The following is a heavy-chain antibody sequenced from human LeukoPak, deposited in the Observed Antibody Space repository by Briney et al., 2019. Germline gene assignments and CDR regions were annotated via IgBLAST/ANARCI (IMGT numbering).Heavy chain of an antibody. D-gene: IGHD6-19*01. CDR1: GSSFTSYW. Sequence: GESLKISCKGSGSSFTSYWIAWVRQMPGKGLEWMGIIYPGDSDTRYSPSFQGQVTISAVKSISTAYLQCSSQDASSTGKYYCAMAGGGEDPLAFDIWGQGTMVTVSS. CDR3: AMAGGGEDPLAFDI. J-gene: IGHJ3*02. CDR2: IYPGDSDT. V-gene: IGHV5-51*01.